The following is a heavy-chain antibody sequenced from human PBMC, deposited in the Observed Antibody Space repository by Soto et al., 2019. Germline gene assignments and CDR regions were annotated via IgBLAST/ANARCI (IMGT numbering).Heavy chain of an antibody. J-gene: IGHJ5*02. CDR1: GGCVSSGSYY. D-gene: IGHD3-3*01. CDR2: IYYSGST. CDR3: AREGATYDFWSGYQNNWFDP. V-gene: IGHV4-61*01. Sequence: ATLSLTCTVSGGCVSSGSYYGSWIRQPPGKGLEWIGYIYYSGSTNYNPSLKSRVTISVDTSKNQFSLKLSSVTAADTAVYYCAREGATYDFWSGYQNNWFDPWGQGTLVPVSP.